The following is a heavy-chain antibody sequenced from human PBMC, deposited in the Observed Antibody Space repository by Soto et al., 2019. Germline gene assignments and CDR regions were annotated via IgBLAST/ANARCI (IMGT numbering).Heavy chain of an antibody. CDR1: GYTFTSYD. CDR3: ARERGRRIDY. J-gene: IGHJ4*02. CDR2: MNPNSGNT. Sequence: QVQLVQSGAEVKKPGASVKVSCKASGYTFTSYDINWVRQATGQGLEWMGWMNPNSGNTGYAQKLQGRVTMTRNTSISTAYLELSSLSVDYTAVHYRARERGRRIDYWGQGTLVTVSS. D-gene: IGHD3-10*01. V-gene: IGHV1-8*01.